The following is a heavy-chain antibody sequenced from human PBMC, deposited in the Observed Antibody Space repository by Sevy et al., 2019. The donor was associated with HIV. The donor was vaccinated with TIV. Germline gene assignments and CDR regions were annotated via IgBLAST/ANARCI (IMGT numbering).Heavy chain of an antibody. J-gene: IGHJ3*02. CDR1: GYTFTSYA. V-gene: IGHV1-3*01. D-gene: IGHD3-10*01. CDR3: ARDRKGSGSYPDAFDI. Sequence: ASVKVSCKASGYTFTSYAMHWVRQAPGQRLEWMGWINAGNGNTKYSQKFQGRVTITRDTSASKAYMGLSSLRSEDTAVYYCARDRKGSGSYPDAFDIWGQGTMVTVSS. CDR2: INAGNGNT.